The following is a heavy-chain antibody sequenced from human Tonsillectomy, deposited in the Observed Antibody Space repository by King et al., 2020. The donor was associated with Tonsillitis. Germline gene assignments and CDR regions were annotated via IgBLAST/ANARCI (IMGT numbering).Heavy chain of an antibody. V-gene: IGHV3-15*01. CDR3: TTEVWFGELLRDY. J-gene: IGHJ4*02. CDR1: GFTFSNAW. CDR2: IKSKTDDGTT. Sequence: EVQLVESGGGLVKPGGSLRLSCAASGFTFSNAWMSWVRQAPGKGREWVGRIKSKTDDGTTDYAAPVKGRFTISRDDSKNTLYLQMKSLKTEDTAVYYCTTEVWFGELLRDYWGQGTLVTVSS. D-gene: IGHD3-10*01.